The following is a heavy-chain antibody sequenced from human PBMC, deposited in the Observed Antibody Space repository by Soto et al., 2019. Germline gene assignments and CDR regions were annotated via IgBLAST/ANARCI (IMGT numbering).Heavy chain of an antibody. Sequence: SETLSLTCTVSGGSISSYYWSWIRQPPGKGLEWIGYIYYSGSTNYNPSLKSRVTISVDTSKNQFSLKLSSVTAADTAVYYCASGGEVGATIYFDYWGQGTLVTVSS. CDR1: GGSISSYY. CDR3: ASGGEVGATIYFDY. J-gene: IGHJ4*02. V-gene: IGHV4-59*08. D-gene: IGHD1-26*01. CDR2: IYYSGST.